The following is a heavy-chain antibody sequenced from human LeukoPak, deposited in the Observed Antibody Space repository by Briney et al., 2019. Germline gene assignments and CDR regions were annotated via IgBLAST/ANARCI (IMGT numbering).Heavy chain of an antibody. CDR2: IRYHGSDK. Sequence: PGRSLRLSCAASGFTFSSYAMHWVRQAPGKGLEWVAFIRYHGSDKFYADSVKGRFTISRDNSKNTLYLQMNSLRPEDTSVYYCARSPTSWYFDYWGQGTLVTVSS. J-gene: IGHJ4*02. CDR3: ARSPTSWYFDY. CDR1: GFTFSSYA. D-gene: IGHD2-2*01. V-gene: IGHV3-30*04.